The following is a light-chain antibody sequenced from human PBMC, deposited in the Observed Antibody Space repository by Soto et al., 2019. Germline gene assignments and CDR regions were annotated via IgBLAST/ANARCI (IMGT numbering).Light chain of an antibody. J-gene: IGKJ5*01. Sequence: IQMTQSPSTLSGSVGDRVTITCRASQTISSWLAWYQQKPGKAPKLLIYKASTLKSGVPSRFSGSGSGTEFTLTISSLQPDDFATYYCQQYNSYSSITFGQGTRLEIK. CDR3: QQYNSYSSIT. V-gene: IGKV1-5*03. CDR2: KAS. CDR1: QTISSW.